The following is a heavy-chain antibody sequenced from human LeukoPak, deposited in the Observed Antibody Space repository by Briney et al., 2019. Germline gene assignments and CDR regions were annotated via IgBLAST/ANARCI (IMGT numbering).Heavy chain of an antibody. Sequence: PSETLSLTCAVYGGSFSGYYWSWIRHPPGKGLEWIGEINHSGSTNYNPSLKSRVTISVDTSKNQFSLKLSSVTAADTAVYYCARKKGAATRAWFDPWGQGTLVTVSS. J-gene: IGHJ5*02. V-gene: IGHV4-34*01. D-gene: IGHD2-15*01. CDR2: INHSGST. CDR1: GGSFSGYY. CDR3: ARKKGAATRAWFDP.